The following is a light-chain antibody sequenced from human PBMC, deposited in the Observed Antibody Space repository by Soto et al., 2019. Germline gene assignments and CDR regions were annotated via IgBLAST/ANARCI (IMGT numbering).Light chain of an antibody. V-gene: IGKV3-20*01. J-gene: IGKJ2*01. CDR2: GAS. CDR3: QQYGSSLYT. Sequence: IVLTQSTGTLSLSPGERATLSCRASQSVSSSYLAWYQQKPGQAPRLLIYGASNRATGIPDRFSGSGSGTDFTLTISRLEPEDFAVYYCQQYGSSLYTFGQGTQLEIK. CDR1: QSVSSSY.